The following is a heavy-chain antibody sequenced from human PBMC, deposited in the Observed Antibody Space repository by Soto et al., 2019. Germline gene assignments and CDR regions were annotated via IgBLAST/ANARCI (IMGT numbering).Heavy chain of an antibody. D-gene: IGHD5-12*01. V-gene: IGHV3-7*03. Sequence: GESLKISCAASGFTFSSYWMSWVRQAPGKGLEWVANIKQDGSEKYYVESVKGRFTISRDNAKNSLYLQMNSLRAEDTAVYYCARAVPVGMATTTYYYFYYYMDVWGKGTTVTVSS. CDR1: GFTFSSYW. CDR2: IKQDGSEK. CDR3: ARAVPVGMATTTYYYFYYYMDV. J-gene: IGHJ6*03.